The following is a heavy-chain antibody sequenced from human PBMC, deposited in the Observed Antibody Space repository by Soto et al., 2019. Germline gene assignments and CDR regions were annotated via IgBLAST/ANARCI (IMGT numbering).Heavy chain of an antibody. D-gene: IGHD1-26*01. Sequence: QVQLVESGGGVVQPGRSLRLSCAASGFTFSSYAMHWVRQAPGKGLEWVADISYDGSNKYYADSVKGRFTISRDNSKNTLYLQMNSLRAEDTAVYYCARNPYKWELLSRQDYWGQGTLVTVSS. CDR2: ISYDGSNK. J-gene: IGHJ4*02. CDR1: GFTFSSYA. V-gene: IGHV3-30-3*01. CDR3: ARNPYKWELLSRQDY.